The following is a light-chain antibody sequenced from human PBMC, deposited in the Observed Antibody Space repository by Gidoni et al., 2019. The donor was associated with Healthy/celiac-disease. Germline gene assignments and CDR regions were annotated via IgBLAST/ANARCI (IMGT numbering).Light chain of an antibody. CDR2: GAS. J-gene: IGKJ2*01. V-gene: IGKV3-20*01. CDR1: QSVSSSY. Sequence: EIVLTQSPGTLSLSPGERATLSCRASQSVSSSYLAWYQQKPGQAPRLLIYGASSRATGIPDRVSGSGSGTDFTLTISRLETEDFAVYYCQQYGSSPYTFXXXTKLEIK. CDR3: QQYGSSPYT.